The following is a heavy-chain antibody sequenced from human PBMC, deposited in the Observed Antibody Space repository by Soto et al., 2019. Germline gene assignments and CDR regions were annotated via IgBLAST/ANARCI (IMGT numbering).Heavy chain of an antibody. CDR1: GFTFSSYS. Sequence: GGSLRLSCAASGFTFSSYSMNWVRQAPGKGLEWVSYISSSSSTIYYADSVKGRFTISRDNAKNSLYLQMNSLRDEDTAVYYCARDQLVRGVITDDAFDIWGQGTMVTVSS. CDR3: ARDQLVRGVITDDAFDI. V-gene: IGHV3-48*02. J-gene: IGHJ3*02. D-gene: IGHD3-10*01. CDR2: ISSSSSTI.